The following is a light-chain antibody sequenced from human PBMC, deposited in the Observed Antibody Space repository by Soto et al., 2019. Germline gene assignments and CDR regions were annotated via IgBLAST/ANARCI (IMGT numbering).Light chain of an antibody. CDR2: EVS. J-gene: IGLJ1*01. V-gene: IGLV2-8*01. Sequence: QSALTQPPSASGSPGQSVTISCTGTSSDVGGYNYVSWYQQHPGKAPKLMIFEVSKRPSGVPDRFSGSKSGNTASLTVSGLQAEDEADYYCSSYAGNNNRVFGTGTKLTVL. CDR3: SSYAGNNNRV. CDR1: SSDVGGYNY.